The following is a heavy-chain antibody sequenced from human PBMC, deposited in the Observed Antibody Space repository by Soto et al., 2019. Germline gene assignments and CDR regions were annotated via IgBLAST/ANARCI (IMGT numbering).Heavy chain of an antibody. V-gene: IGHV1-2*02. D-gene: IGHD2-2*01. CDR3: ARGTSWYCSSTSCYGTYYGMDV. Sequence: QVQLVQSGAEVKKPGASVKVSCKASGYTFTGYYMHWVRQAPEQGLEWMGWINPNSGGTNYAQKIQGRVTMTRDTSISTAYMELSGLRSDDTAVYYCARGTSWYCSSTSCYGTYYGMDVWGQGTTVTVSS. J-gene: IGHJ6*02. CDR1: GYTFTGYY. CDR2: INPNSGGT.